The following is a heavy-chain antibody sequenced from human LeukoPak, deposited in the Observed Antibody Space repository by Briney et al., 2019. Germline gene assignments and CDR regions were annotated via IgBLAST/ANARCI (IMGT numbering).Heavy chain of an antibody. CDR3: AKAMNHFWSGYSY. D-gene: IGHD3-3*02. CDR2: INGDAGNT. CDR1: GFTFSSYA. J-gene: IGHJ4*02. Sequence: PGGSLRPSCAASGFTFSSYAMSWVRQAPVKGLEWVSTINGDAGNTYYADSVKGRFTISRDSSENTLYLQMNSLRAEDSAIYYCAKAMNHFWSGYSYWGQGTLVTVSS. V-gene: IGHV3-23*01.